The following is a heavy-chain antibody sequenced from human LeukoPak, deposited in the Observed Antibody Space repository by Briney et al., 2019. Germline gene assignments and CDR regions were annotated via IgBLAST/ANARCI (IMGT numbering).Heavy chain of an antibody. J-gene: IGHJ3*02. CDR1: GFTFSNAW. V-gene: IGHV3-15*01. D-gene: IGHD3-10*01. CDR3: STRELRYYGSGTYPVAFDI. CDR2: IRSNTDSGTT. Sequence: PGESLRLSCAASGFTFSNAWMNWVRQAPGKGLEWVGRIRSNTDSGTTDYAAPVKGRFTISRDDSINTLYLRLNSLKTADTAVYYCSTRELRYYGSGTYPVAFDIWGQGTMVTVSS.